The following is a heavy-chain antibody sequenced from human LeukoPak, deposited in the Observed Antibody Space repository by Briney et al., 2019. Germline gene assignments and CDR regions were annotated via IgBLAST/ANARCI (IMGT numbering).Heavy chain of an antibody. CDR2: FDIRWGP. CDR3: AIAFVS. D-gene: IGHD3-3*02. Sequence: EPLSLPSSVSGGSITSGDYPWGGTRPSPGKGLERMWRFDIRWGPYDKRSLKRRVTIALDMSKNQFSLMRAPVTAVDTAIYYCAIAFVSWGAGTLVTVSS. CDR1: GGSITSGDYP. J-gene: IGHJ4*02. V-gene: IGHV4-39*01.